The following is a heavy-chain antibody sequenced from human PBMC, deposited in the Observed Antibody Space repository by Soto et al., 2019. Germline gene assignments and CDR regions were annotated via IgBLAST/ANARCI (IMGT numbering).Heavy chain of an antibody. CDR1: GFTFSSYA. J-gene: IGHJ4*02. V-gene: IGHV3-23*01. Sequence: GGSLRLSCAASGFTFSSYAMSWVRQAPGKGLEWVSAISGSGGSTYYADSVKGRFTISRDNSKNTLYLQMNSLRAEDTAVYYCAKVLVLELRPGGADYWGQGTLVTDSS. D-gene: IGHD1-7*01. CDR3: AKVLVLELRPGGADY. CDR2: ISGSGGST.